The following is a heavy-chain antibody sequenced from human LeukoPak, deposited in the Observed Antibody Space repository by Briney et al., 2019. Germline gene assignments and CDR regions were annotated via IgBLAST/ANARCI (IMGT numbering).Heavy chain of an antibody. J-gene: IGHJ4*02. CDR1: GGSISSYY. CDR3: ARDKGLERPFDY. D-gene: IGHD1-1*01. V-gene: IGHV4-4*07. Sequence: SETLSLTCTVSGGSISSYYWSWIRQPAGKGLEWIGRIYTSGSTNYNPSLKSRVTISVDTSKNQFPLKLSSVTAADTAVYYCARDKGLERPFDYWGQGTLVTVSS. CDR2: IYTSGST.